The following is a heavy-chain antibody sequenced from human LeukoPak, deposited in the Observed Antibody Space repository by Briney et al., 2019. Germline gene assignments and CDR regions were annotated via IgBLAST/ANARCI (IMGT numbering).Heavy chain of an antibody. V-gene: IGHV3-48*04. Sequence: LPGGSLRLSCAASGFTFSSYSMNWVRQAPGKGLEWVSYISSSSSTIYYADSVKGRFTTSRDNAKNSLYLQMNSLRAEDTAVYYCARDPMVRGVRVNWFDPWGQGTLVTVSS. CDR3: ARDPMVRGVRVNWFDP. CDR1: GFTFSSYS. J-gene: IGHJ5*02. CDR2: ISSSSSTI. D-gene: IGHD3-10*01.